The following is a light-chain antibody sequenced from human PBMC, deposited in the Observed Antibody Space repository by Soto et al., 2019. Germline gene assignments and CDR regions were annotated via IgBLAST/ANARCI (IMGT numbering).Light chain of an antibody. CDR3: LRHDSYPLT. CDR1: QGIVKY. V-gene: IGKV1-17*03. Sequence: DIQMTKSPSAMSASVGDRVTITGRASQGIVKYFAWFQQKPGKAPKRLIYEASRLQSRVPSRFNGSGSGTEFALTISSLQPEDSANYYCLRHDSYPLTFGGGTKVEIK. CDR2: EAS. J-gene: IGKJ4*01.